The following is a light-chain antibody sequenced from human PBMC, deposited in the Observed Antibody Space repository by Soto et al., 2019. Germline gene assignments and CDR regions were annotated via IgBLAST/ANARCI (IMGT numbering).Light chain of an antibody. CDR1: QSISSW. Sequence: DIHMTQSPSTLSASVGDRVTFTCRASQSISSWLAWYQQKSGKAPKLLIYDASTLESGVPSRFSASGSGTEFTLTISSLQPDDFATYYCQQYNSYSPLTFGGGTKVDIK. J-gene: IGKJ4*01. V-gene: IGKV1-5*01. CDR2: DAS. CDR3: QQYNSYSPLT.